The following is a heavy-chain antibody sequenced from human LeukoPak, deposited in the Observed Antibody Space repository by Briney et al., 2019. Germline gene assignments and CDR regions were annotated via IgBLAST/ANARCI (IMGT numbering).Heavy chain of an antibody. J-gene: IGHJ3*02. CDR2: IKSKTDGGTT. CDR1: GFTFSNAW. CDR3: TTDFVLGDAFDI. D-gene: IGHD3-3*02. V-gene: IGHV3-15*01. Sequence: GGSLRLSCAASGFTFSNAWMSWVRQAPGKGLEWVGRIKSKTDGGTTDYAAPVKGRFTISRDDSKNTLYLQMNSLKTEDTAVYYCTTDFVLGDAFDIWGQGTMVTVSS.